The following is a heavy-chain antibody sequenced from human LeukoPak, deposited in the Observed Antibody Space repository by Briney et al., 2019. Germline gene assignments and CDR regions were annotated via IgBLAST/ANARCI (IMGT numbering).Heavy chain of an antibody. CDR3: ARGGELLIRIYYFDY. Sequence: GGSLRLSCAASGFTFSSYAMHWVRQAPGKGLEWVAVISYDGSNKYYADSVKGRFTISRDNSKNTLYLQMNSLRAEDTAVYYCARGGELLIRIYYFDYWGQGTLVTVSS. CDR2: ISYDGSNK. D-gene: IGHD1-26*01. CDR1: GFTFSSYA. V-gene: IGHV3-30*04. J-gene: IGHJ4*02.